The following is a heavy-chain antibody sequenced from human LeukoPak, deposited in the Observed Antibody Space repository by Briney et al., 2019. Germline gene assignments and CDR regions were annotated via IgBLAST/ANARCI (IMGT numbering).Heavy chain of an antibody. CDR3: ARERGFGEVLHFDY. V-gene: IGHV1-2*06. Sequence: ASVKDSCKSSVYTFTGYFLHWVRQAPGQGVEWVGRINPNSGGTNYAQKFQGGVTMTRDTSISTAYMELSRLRSDDTAVYYCARERGFGEVLHFDYWCQGTRVTVSS. J-gene: IGHJ4*02. CDR1: VYTFTGYF. D-gene: IGHD3-10*01. CDR2: INPNSGGT.